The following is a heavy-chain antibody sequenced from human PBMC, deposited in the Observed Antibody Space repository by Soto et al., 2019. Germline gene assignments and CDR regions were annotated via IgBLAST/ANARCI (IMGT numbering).Heavy chain of an antibody. CDR3: ARAGGYSGYDYAFDI. J-gene: IGHJ3*02. D-gene: IGHD5-12*01. V-gene: IGHV4-31*03. CDR2: IYYSGST. CDR1: GGSISSGGYY. Sequence: QVQLQESGPGLVKPSQTLSLTCTVSGGSISSGGYYWSWLRQHPGKGLEWIGYIYYSGSTYYNPSLKRRVTISVDTSKNQFSLQLSSVTAADTAVYYCARAGGYSGYDYAFDIWGQGTMVTVSS.